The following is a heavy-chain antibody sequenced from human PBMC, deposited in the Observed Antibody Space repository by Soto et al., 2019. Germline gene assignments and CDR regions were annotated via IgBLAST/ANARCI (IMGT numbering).Heavy chain of an antibody. CDR2: IYYSGIT. J-gene: IGHJ2*01. CDR1: GGSISSYY. Sequence: QVQLQESGPGLVKPSETLSLTCTVSGGSISSYYWSWIRQPPGKGLEWIGYIYYSGITNYNPSLKSRVTISVDTSKNQFSLKLSSVTAADTAVYYCARTASGTYYDFWSGYPPKGYFDLWGRGTLVTVSS. V-gene: IGHV4-59*01. D-gene: IGHD3-3*01. CDR3: ARTASGTYYDFWSGYPPKGYFDL.